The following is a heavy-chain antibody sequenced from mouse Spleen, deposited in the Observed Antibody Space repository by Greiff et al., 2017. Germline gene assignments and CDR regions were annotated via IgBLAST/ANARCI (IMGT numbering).Heavy chain of an antibody. V-gene: IGHV1-15*01. J-gene: IGHJ1*03. CDR2: IDPETGGT. CDR1: GYTFTDYE. D-gene: IGHD2-3*01. Sequence: VQLVESGAELVRPGASVTLSCKASGYTFTDYEMHWVKQTPVHGLEWIGAIDPETGGTAYNQKFKGKAILTADKSSSTAYMELRSLTSEDSAVYYCTGYDGYYVWYFDVWGTGTTVTVSS. CDR3: TGYDGYYVWYFDV.